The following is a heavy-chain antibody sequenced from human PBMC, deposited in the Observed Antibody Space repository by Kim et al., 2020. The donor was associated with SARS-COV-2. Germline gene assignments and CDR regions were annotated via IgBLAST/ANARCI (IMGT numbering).Heavy chain of an antibody. V-gene: IGHV1-18*04. J-gene: IGHJ6*02. CDR2: ISAYNGNT. D-gene: IGHD5-18*01. Sequence: ASVKVSCKASGYTFTSYGISWVRQAPGQGLEWMGWISAYNGNTNYAQKLQGRVTMTTDTSTSTAYMELRSLRSDDTAVYYCARDWAAMVPYYYYYYGMDVWGQGTTVTVSS. CDR1: GYTFTSYG. CDR3: ARDWAAMVPYYYYYYGMDV.